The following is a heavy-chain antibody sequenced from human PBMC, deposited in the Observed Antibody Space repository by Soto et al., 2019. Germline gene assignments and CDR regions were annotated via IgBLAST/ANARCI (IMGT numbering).Heavy chain of an antibody. Sequence: PGGSLRLSCAASGFTFSSYWMHWVRQAPGKELVWVSRINTDGSNTSYADSVKGRFTISRDNAKNTLYLQMNSLRAEDTAVFYCARAGRGDFSYYYGMDVWGQGTTVTVSS. D-gene: IGHD3-3*01. CDR1: GFTFSSYW. CDR2: INTDGSNT. V-gene: IGHV3-74*01. J-gene: IGHJ6*02. CDR3: ARAGRGDFSYYYGMDV.